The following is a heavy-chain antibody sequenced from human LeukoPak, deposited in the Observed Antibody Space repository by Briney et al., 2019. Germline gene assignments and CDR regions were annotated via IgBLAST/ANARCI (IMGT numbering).Heavy chain of an antibody. D-gene: IGHD6-13*01. J-gene: IGHJ6*02. Sequence: PSETLSLTCTVSGGSFSYYYWTWIRQPPGQALEWIGHIYHTGTTNYNPSLRSRVTMSVDTSKNQFSLELKSVTAADTAVYYCASLRPSTIAAHYAMDVWGQGTTVTVSS. CDR1: GGSFSYYY. CDR2: IYHTGTT. V-gene: IGHV4-59*08. CDR3: ASLRPSTIAAHYAMDV.